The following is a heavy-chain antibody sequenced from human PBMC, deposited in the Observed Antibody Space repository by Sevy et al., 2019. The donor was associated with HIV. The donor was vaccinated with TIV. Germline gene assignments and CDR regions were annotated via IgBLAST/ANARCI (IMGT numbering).Heavy chain of an antibody. CDR3: ARDRDSSSWYEGNWFDP. CDR2: IWYDGSSK. CDR1: GFTFSSYG. J-gene: IGHJ5*02. V-gene: IGHV3-33*01. D-gene: IGHD6-13*01. Sequence: GGSLRLSCAASGFTFSSYGMHWVRQAPGKGLEWVALIWYDGSSKYYADSVKGRFTISRDNSKNTLYLQMNSLRAEDTAVYYFARDRDSSSWYEGNWFDPWGQGTLVTVSS.